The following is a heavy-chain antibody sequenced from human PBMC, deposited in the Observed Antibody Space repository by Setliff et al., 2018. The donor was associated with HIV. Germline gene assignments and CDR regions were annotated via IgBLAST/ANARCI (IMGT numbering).Heavy chain of an antibody. J-gene: IGHJ4*02. Sequence: SETLSLTCAVYGGSSNDYYWNWIRQPPGRGLEWIGEIHHTGYINYHPSFKSRVTISLDTSKNQFSLRLSSVTAGDTAVYYCTRRRGPMVRGVDPTPSYYFDYWGQGTLVTVSS. CDR1: GGSSNDYY. CDR2: IHHTGYI. V-gene: IGHV4-34*01. CDR3: TRRRGPMVRGVDPTPSYYFDY. D-gene: IGHD3-10*01.